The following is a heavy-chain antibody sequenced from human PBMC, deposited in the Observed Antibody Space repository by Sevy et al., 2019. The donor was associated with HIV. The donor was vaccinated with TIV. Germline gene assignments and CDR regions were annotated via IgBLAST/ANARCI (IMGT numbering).Heavy chain of an antibody. V-gene: IGHV1-69*13. CDR1: GGTCSSSA. Sequence: ATVKVSCKASGGTCSSSAISWVGQAPGQGLEWMGGIFPIFATANYAQKFQGRLTITADESTCTAYMELSSLRSDDTAVYYCTRGLAVSVDYWGQGTMVTVSS. CDR3: TRGLAVSVDY. CDR2: IFPIFATA. J-gene: IGHJ4*02. D-gene: IGHD6-19*01.